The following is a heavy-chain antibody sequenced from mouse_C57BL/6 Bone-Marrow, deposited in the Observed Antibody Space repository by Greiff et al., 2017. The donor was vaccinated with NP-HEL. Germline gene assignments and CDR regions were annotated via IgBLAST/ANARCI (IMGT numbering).Heavy chain of an antibody. CDR3: AIETCLEGPWFAY. CDR2: IHPSDSDP. V-gene: IGHV1-74*01. CDR1: GYTFTSYW. J-gene: IGHJ3*01. Sequence: QVQLQQPGAELVKPGASVKVSCKASGYTFTSYWMHWVKQRPGQGLEWIGRIHPSDSDPNYNQKFKGKATLTVDKSSSTAYMQLSSLTSEDSAVYYCAIETCLEGPWFAYWGQGTLVTVSA. D-gene: IGHD2-10*02.